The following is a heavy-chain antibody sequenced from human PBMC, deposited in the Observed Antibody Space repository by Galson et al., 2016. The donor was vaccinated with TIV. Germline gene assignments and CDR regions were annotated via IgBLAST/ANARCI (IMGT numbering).Heavy chain of an antibody. V-gene: IGHV2-5*02. Sequence: PALVKPTQTLTLTCTLSGFSLSTSGVGVGWFRQPPGKAPECLGLIYWDDDKRYSPSLESRLTITKDTSKNQVVLTMTNMDPVDSTTYSCAHRMCTSANCQTFGARDVWGHGTTVTVSS. J-gene: IGHJ6*02. CDR3: AHRMCTSANCQTFGARDV. D-gene: IGHD2-8*02. CDR2: IYWDDDK. CDR1: GFSLSTSGVG.